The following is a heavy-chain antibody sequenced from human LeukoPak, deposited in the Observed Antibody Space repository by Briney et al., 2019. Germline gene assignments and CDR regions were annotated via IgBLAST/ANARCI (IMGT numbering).Heavy chain of an antibody. CDR1: GYSFTSYW. J-gene: IGHJ4*02. CDR2: IYPGDSDT. V-gene: IGHV5-51*01. CDR3: ARHRGCCSSTSCQKNYFDY. Sequence: GESLKISCKGSGYSFTSYWIGWVRQMPGKGLEWRGIIYPGDSDTRYSPSFQGQVTISADKSISTAYLQWSSLKASDTAMYYCARHRGCCSSTSCQKNYFDYWGQGTLVTVSS. D-gene: IGHD2-2*01.